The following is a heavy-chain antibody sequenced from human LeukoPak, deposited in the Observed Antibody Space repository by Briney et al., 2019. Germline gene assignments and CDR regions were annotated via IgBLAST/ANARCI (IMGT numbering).Heavy chain of an antibody. D-gene: IGHD3-16*01. CDR3: ARGGHMVIPFDY. CDR2: IYYSGST. Sequence: SETLSLTCTVSGVSISSSSYYWGWIRQPPGKGLEWIGSIYYSGSTYYNPSLKSRVTISVDTSKNQFSLKLSSVTAADTAVYYCARGGHMVIPFDYWGQGTLVTVSS. J-gene: IGHJ4*02. V-gene: IGHV4-39*01. CDR1: GVSISSSSYY.